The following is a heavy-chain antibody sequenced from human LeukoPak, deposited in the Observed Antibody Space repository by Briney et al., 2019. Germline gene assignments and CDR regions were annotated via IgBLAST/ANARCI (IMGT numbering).Heavy chain of an antibody. CDR3: AKMAGMTRQVYYMDD. J-gene: IGHJ6*03. D-gene: IGHD6-19*01. CDR1: GFTFSSYA. CDR2: LYGSGETT. Sequence: GGSLRLFCTASGFTFSSYAMSWARQAPGKGLEWVSALYGSGETTYYADSVKGRFTVSRDNSKNTLYLLMDGLRAEDTAVYYCAKMAGMTRQVYYMDDWGKGATVTVSS. V-gene: IGHV3-23*01.